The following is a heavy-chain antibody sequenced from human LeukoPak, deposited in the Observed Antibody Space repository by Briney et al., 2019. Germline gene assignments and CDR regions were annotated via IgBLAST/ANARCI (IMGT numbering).Heavy chain of an antibody. J-gene: IGHJ4*02. V-gene: IGHV3-21*01. D-gene: IGHD4-11*01. CDR2: ISGSSSYI. Sequence: GGSLRLSCAASGFTFSSYSMNWVRQAPGKGLEWVSSISGSSSYIYYADSVKGRFTISRDNAKNSLYLQMNSLRAENTAVYYCARDHDYIFDYWGQGTLVTVPS. CDR1: GFTFSSYS. CDR3: ARDHDYIFDY.